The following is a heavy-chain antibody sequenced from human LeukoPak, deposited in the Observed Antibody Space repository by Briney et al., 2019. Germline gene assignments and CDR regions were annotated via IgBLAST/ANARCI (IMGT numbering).Heavy chain of an antibody. CDR2: ISHDGSVQ. D-gene: IGHD2-21*02. V-gene: IGHV3-30*18. CDR3: AKEGTPMTAIYFDL. Sequence: GRSLRLSCAASGFTFSSYGMQWVRQAPGKGLEWVAVISHDGSVQYYADSVKGRFTISRDDSKNTLDLQMNSLRTEDTAVHYCAKEGTPMTAIYFDLWGQGTLVTVSS. J-gene: IGHJ4*02. CDR1: GFTFSSYG.